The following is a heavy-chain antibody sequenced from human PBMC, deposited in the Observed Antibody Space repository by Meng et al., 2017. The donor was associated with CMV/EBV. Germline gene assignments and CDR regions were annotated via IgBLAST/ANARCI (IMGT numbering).Heavy chain of an antibody. Sequence: GSLRLSCAVYGGSFSGYYWSWIRQPPGKGREWIGEINHSGSTNYNPSLKSRVTISVDTSKNQFSLKLSSVTAADTAVYYCARGLGYSYGGWFDPWGQGTLVTVSS. CDR1: GGSFSGYY. D-gene: IGHD5-18*01. CDR2: INHSGST. V-gene: IGHV4-34*01. J-gene: IGHJ5*02. CDR3: ARGLGYSYGGWFDP.